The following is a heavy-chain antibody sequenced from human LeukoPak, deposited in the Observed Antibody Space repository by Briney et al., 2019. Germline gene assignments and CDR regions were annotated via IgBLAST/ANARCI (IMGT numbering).Heavy chain of an antibody. Sequence: PGGSLRLSCAASGFTFSSYAMHWVRQAPGKGLEWVAVISYDGSNKYYADSVKGRFSISRDNSKNTLYLQMSSLRDEDTAVYYCAGGSESGWYYFDYWGQGTLVTVSS. CDR3: AGGSESGWYYFDY. CDR1: GFTFSSYA. D-gene: IGHD6-19*01. V-gene: IGHV3-30*03. J-gene: IGHJ4*02. CDR2: ISYDGSNK.